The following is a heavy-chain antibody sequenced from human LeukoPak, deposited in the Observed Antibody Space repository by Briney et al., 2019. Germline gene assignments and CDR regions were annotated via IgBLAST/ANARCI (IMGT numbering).Heavy chain of an antibody. V-gene: IGHV1-2*02. Sequence: ASVKVSCKASGYTFTGYYMHWVRQAPGHGLDWMGWINPNSGGTNYAQKFQGRVTMTRDTSISTAYMELSRLRSDDTAVYYCARERQWLVRGGFDYWGQGTLVTVSS. CDR1: GYTFTGYY. D-gene: IGHD6-19*01. CDR3: ARERQWLVRGGFDY. J-gene: IGHJ4*02. CDR2: INPNSGGT.